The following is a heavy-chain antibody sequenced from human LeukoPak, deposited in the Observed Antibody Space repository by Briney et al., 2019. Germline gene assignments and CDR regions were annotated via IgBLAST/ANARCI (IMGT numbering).Heavy chain of an antibody. Sequence: SQTLSLTCTVSGGSISSGSYYWSWIRQPAGKGLEWIGRIYTSGSTNYNPSLKSRVTISVDTSRNQFSLKLSSVTAADTAVYYCAKDRSIGTYYTFDHWGQGTLVTVSS. CDR3: AKDRSIGTYYTFDH. CDR1: GGSISSGSYY. D-gene: IGHD1-26*01. V-gene: IGHV4-61*02. J-gene: IGHJ4*02. CDR2: IYTSGST.